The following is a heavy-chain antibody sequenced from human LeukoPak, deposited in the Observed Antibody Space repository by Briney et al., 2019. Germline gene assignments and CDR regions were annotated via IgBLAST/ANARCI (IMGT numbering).Heavy chain of an antibody. CDR1: GGSISSYY. CDR2: IYYSGST. Sequence: PSETLSLTCTVSGGSISSYYWSWIRQPPGKRLEWIGYIYYSGSTNFNPSLKSRVTISVDTSKNQFSLKMSSVTAADTAVYFCARGGPPGYYYDYYMDVWGKGTTVTISS. J-gene: IGHJ6*03. CDR3: ARGGPPGYYYDYYMDV. V-gene: IGHV4-59*01.